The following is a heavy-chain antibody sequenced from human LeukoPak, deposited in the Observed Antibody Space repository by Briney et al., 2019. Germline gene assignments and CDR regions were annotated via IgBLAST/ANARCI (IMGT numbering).Heavy chain of an antibody. CDR3: ARHSWNDAFDL. Sequence: GGSLRLSCAASGFTFSLYDMHWVRQTTGKGLEWVSCITTAGDTYYVDSVKGRFTISRENAKNSFYLQMNGLRAGDTAVYFCARHSWNDAFDLWGQGTMVTVS. CDR2: ITTAGDT. J-gene: IGHJ3*01. V-gene: IGHV3-13*01. CDR1: GFTFSLYD. D-gene: IGHD1-1*01.